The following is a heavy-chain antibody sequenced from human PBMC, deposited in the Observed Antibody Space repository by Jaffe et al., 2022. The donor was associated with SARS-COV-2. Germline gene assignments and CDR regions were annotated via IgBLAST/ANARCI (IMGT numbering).Heavy chain of an antibody. CDR2: ISGSGGST. V-gene: IGHV3-23*01. J-gene: IGHJ6*02. Sequence: EVQLLESGGGLVQPGGSLRLSCAASGFTFSSYAMSWVRQAPGKGLEWVSAISGSGGSTYYADSVKGRFTISRDNSKNTLYLQMNSLRAEDTAVYYCAIHPFITMVRGVPTDGYYYGMDVWGQGTTVTVSS. D-gene: IGHD3-10*01. CDR3: AIHPFITMVRGVPTDGYYYGMDV. CDR1: GFTFSSYA.